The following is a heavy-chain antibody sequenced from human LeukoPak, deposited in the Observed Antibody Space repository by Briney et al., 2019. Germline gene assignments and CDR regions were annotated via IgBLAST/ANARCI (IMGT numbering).Heavy chain of an antibody. D-gene: IGHD6-13*01. CDR1: GFTFSNYW. Sequence: GGSLRLSCAASGFTFSNYWMHWVRQAPGKGLVWVSRIRPDGSATSYAESVKGRLTISRDNAKNTLYLQVNSLRAEDTAVYYCAKDSRVAAAGTGIDYWGQGTLVTVSS. V-gene: IGHV3-74*01. CDR2: IRPDGSAT. J-gene: IGHJ4*02. CDR3: AKDSRVAAAGTGIDY.